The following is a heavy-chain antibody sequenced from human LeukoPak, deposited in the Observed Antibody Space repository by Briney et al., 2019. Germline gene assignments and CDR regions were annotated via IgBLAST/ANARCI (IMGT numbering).Heavy chain of an antibody. CDR2: IDWDDDK. CDR3: ARMGRYLDWFLDY. D-gene: IGHD3-9*01. CDR1: GGSISSGDSY. Sequence: TLSLTCTVSGGSISSGDSYWSWIRQPPGKALEWLARIDWDDDKFYSTSLKTRLTISKDTSKNQVVLTMTNMDPVDTATYYCARMGRYLDWFLDYWGQGTLVTVSS. J-gene: IGHJ4*02. V-gene: IGHV2-70*16.